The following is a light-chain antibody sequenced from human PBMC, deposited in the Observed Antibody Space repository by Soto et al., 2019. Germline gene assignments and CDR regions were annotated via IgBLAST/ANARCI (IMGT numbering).Light chain of an antibody. CDR1: SGSVASNH. J-gene: IGLJ3*02. V-gene: IGLV6-57*04. CDR3: QSYDSNNVV. Sequence: NFMLTQPHSVSESPGKTVTISCTRSSGSVASNHVQWYQQRPGSAPTTLIYENNQRPSGVPDRFSDSVDSSSNSASLTISGLKTEDEADYYCQSYDSNNVVFGGGTKVTVL. CDR2: ENN.